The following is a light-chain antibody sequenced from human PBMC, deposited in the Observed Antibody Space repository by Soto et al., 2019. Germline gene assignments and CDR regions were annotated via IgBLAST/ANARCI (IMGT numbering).Light chain of an antibody. V-gene: IGKV3-20*01. CDR3: QQYGSSPIT. CDR1: QSVTNNY. CDR2: GAS. Sequence: EIVLTQSPGTLSLSPGGRATLSCRASQSVTNNYLAWYQQKPGQAPRLLIDGASRRATAIPDRFSGSGSGTDFTLTNSRLEPEDFAVFYCQQYGSSPITFGQGTRLEIK. J-gene: IGKJ5*01.